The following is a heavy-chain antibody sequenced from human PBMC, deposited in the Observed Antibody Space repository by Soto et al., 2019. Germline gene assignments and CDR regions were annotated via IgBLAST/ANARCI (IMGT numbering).Heavy chain of an antibody. V-gene: IGHV1-3*01. Sequence: VASVKVSCKASGYTFTSYAMHWVRQAPGQRLEWMGWINAGNGNTKYSQKFQGRVTITRDTSASTAYMELSSLRSEDTAVYYCARALRFLEWLPYYWGQGTLVTVSS. CDR1: GYTFTSYA. CDR2: INAGNGNT. CDR3: ARALRFLEWLPYY. D-gene: IGHD3-3*01. J-gene: IGHJ4*02.